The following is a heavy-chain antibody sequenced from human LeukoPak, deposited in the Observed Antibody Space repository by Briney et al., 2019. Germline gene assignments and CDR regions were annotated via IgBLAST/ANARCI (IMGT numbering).Heavy chain of an antibody. D-gene: IGHD3-9*01. V-gene: IGHV1-69*06. CDR3: AKDRPYYDILTGYYPDY. CDR2: INPIFGTT. J-gene: IGHJ4*02. CDR1: GGTFSSHA. Sequence: SVKVSCKTSGGTFSSHAINWVRQAPGQGLEWMGGINPIFGTTNHAQKFQGRVTITADKSTRTAYMELSSLRAEDTAVYYCAKDRPYYDILTGYYPDYWGQGTLVTVSS.